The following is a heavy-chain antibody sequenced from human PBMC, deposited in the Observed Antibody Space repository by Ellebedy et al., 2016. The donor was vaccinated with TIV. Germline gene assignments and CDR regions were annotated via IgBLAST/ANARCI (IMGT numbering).Heavy chain of an antibody. J-gene: IGHJ6*02. D-gene: IGHD6-13*01. V-gene: IGHV3-11*04. CDR3: ARDKKAAGTVTHYYGMDV. CDR2: ISSSGSTI. Sequence: GESLKISXAASGFTFSDYHMSWIRQAPGKGLEWVSYISSSGSTIYYADSVKGRFTISRDNAKNSLYLQMNSLRAEDTAVYYCARDKKAAGTVTHYYGMDVWGQGTTVTVSS. CDR1: GFTFSDYH.